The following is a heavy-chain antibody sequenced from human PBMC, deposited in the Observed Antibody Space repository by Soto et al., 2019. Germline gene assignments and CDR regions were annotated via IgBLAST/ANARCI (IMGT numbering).Heavy chain of an antibody. CDR2: ISFDGSNQ. V-gene: IGHV3-30*18. CDR1: GFMFNTYG. J-gene: IGHJ3*02. D-gene: IGHD1-1*01. CDR3: VKAGTMAGTGTTPRSFDI. Sequence: PGGSLRLSCAASGFMFNTYGMHWVRKAPGNGLEWVAVISFDGSNQYYEESVKGRFTISRDNSKNTLYLQMHSLRAEDTAVYFCVKAGTMAGTGTTPRSFDIWGRGTMVTVSS.